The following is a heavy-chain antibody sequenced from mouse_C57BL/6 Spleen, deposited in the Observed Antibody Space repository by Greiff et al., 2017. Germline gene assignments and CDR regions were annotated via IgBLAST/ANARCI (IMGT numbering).Heavy chain of an antibody. J-gene: IGHJ2*01. CDR1: GFSFNTYA. V-gene: IGHV10-1*01. CDR3: VRGISDGFDY. D-gene: IGHD2-3*01. Sequence: EVKLVESGGGLVQPKGSLKLSCAASGFSFNTYAMNWVRQAPGKGLEWVARISSRSSNYATYYAESVKDRFTISRDDSPSMLYLQMNNLKAEDTAMYYGVRGISDGFDYWGQGTTLTVSS. CDR2: ISSRSSNYAT.